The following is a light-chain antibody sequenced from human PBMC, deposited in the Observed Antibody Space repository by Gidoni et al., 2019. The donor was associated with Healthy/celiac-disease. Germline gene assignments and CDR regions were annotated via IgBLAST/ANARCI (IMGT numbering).Light chain of an antibody. V-gene: IGKV1-33*01. CDR2: DAS. Sequence: DLQMTQSPSSLSASVVYRVTITCQSTQDISNYLNWYQQKPGKAPKLLNYDASKLETGVPSRCSGSGSGKDFTFTISSLQHEDIAKYCCQHYDKLRVTFGGGTKVEI. CDR1: QDISNY. CDR3: QHYDKLRVT. J-gene: IGKJ4*01.